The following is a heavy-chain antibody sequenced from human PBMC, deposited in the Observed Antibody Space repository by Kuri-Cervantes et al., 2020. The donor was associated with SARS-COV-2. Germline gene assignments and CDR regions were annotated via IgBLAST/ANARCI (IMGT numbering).Heavy chain of an antibody. D-gene: IGHD3-9*01. CDR2: ISSSGSTI. CDR1: GFTFSSYE. CDR3: ARVNYDILTGAYYYHYMDV. J-gene: IGHJ6*03. V-gene: IGHV3-48*03. Sequence: LSLTCAASGFTFSSYEMNWVRQAPGKGLEWVSYISSSGSTIYYADSVKGRFTISRDNAKNSLYLQMNSLRAEDTAVYYCARVNYDILTGAYYYHYMDVWGKGTTVTVSS.